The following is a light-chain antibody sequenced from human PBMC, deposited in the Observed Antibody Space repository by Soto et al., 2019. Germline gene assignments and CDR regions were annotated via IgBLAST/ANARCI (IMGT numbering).Light chain of an antibody. V-gene: IGKV4-1*01. CDR2: WAS. J-gene: IGKJ2*01. CDR3: QQCYRVPDT. CDR1: QSLLYSTNNTNY. Sequence: DIVITQSPESLAVSLGEMATINCKSTQSLLYSTNNTNYLNWYQQKPGHPPRLLIYWASTRESGVPDRFSGSGFRTDFTLTICSLQAEDGAMYYCQQCYRVPDTFGQGTKREIK.